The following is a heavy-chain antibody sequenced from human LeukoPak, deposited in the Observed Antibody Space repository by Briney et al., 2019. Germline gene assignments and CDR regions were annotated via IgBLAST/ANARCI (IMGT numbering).Heavy chain of an antibody. J-gene: IGHJ4*02. V-gene: IGHV1-2*02. CDR1: GYTFTGYY. Sequence: ASVKVSCKASGYTFTGYYMHWVRQAPGQGLEWMGWINPNSGGTNYAQKFQGRVTMTRDTSVSTAYMELSRLRSDDTAVYYCARTITGTTDFDYWGQGTLVTVSS. CDR2: INPNSGGT. CDR3: ARTITGTTDFDY. D-gene: IGHD1-7*01.